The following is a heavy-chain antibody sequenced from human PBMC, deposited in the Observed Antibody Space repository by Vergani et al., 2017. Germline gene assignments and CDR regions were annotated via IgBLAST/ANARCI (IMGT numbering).Heavy chain of an antibody. D-gene: IGHD6-13*01. J-gene: IGHJ4*02. Sequence: EVQLVESGGGLVQPGGSLRLSCAASGFTFSSYDMHWVRQATGKGLEWVSAIGTAGDPYYPGSVKGRFTISRENAKNSLYLQMNSLRAGDTAVYYCARVSPRIAAAGIDYWGQGTLVTVSS. CDR1: GFTFSSYD. CDR3: ARVSPRIAAAGIDY. V-gene: IGHV3-13*05. CDR2: IGTAGDP.